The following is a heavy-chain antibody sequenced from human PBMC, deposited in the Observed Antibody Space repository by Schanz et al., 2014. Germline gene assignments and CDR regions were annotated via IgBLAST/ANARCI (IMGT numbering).Heavy chain of an antibody. CDR3: ARGPSQGYSYGHNIGAYYYGMDV. V-gene: IGHV1-69*04. J-gene: IGHJ6*02. D-gene: IGHD5-18*01. Sequence: QVQLVQSGAEVRKPGASVKVSCKASGYTFTSHGINWVRQAPGQGLEWMGRIIPSLGLAKYEQKFQGRVTITADKSTSTASMELSSLRSEDTAVYYCARGPSQGYSYGHNIGAYYYGMDVWGQGTTVTVSS. CDR2: IIPSLGLA. CDR1: GYTFTSHG.